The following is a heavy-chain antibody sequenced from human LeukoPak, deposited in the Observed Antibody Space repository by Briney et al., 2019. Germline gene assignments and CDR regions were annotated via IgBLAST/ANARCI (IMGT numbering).Heavy chain of an antibody. CDR2: IYTSGST. V-gene: IGHV4-4*07. J-gene: IGHJ4*02. D-gene: IGHD6-13*01. Sequence: SETLSLTCTVSGDSISNYYWSWIRQPAGKGLEWIGRIYTSGSTNYNPPLKSRVTMSVDTSKNQFSLKLSSVTAADTAVYYCARDLGAQQLVSYFDYWGQGTLVTVSS. CDR3: ARDLGAQQLVSYFDY. CDR1: GDSISNYY.